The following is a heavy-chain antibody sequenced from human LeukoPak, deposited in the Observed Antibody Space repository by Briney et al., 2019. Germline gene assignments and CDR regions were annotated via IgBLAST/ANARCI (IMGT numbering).Heavy chain of an antibody. CDR1: GLTFRSYD. D-gene: IGHD6-19*01. CDR3: ARGRGSGWYDAFDI. CDR2: ISYDGTNK. V-gene: IGHV3-30*03. Sequence: GGSLRLSCAASGLTFRSYDMHWVRQAPGKGLEWVTVISYDGTNKYYADSVKGRFTISRDNSKNTLYVQMNSLRAEDTAVYYCARGRGSGWYDAFDIWGQGTMVTVSS. J-gene: IGHJ3*02.